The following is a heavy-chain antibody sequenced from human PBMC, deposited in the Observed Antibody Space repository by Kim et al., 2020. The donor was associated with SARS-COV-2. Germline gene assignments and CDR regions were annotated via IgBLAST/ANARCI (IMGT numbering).Heavy chain of an antibody. CDR3: ARLWAITMVRGGYYYYYGMDV. J-gene: IGHJ6*02. D-gene: IGHD3-10*01. CDR1: GGSFSGYY. CDR2: INHSGST. V-gene: IGHV4-34*01. Sequence: SETLSLTCAVYGGSFSGYYWSWIRQPPGKGLEWIGEINHSGSTNYNPSLKSRVTISVDTSKNQFSLKLSSVTAAYTAVYYCARLWAITMVRGGYYYYYGMDVWGQGTTVTVSS.